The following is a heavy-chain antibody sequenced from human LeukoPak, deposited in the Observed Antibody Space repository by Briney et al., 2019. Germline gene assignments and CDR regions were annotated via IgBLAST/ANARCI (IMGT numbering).Heavy chain of an antibody. J-gene: IGHJ5*02. V-gene: IGHV4-39*07. CDR2: IFYSGST. CDR1: GGSISSSSY. CDR3: ARDIRTEERQRPNWFDP. D-gene: IGHD2-2*02. Sequence: TSETLSLTCTVSGGSISSSSYWGWIRQPPGKGLEWIGSIFYSGSTYYNPSLKSRVTISVDTSKNQFSLKLSSVTAADTAVYYCARDIRTEERQRPNWFDPWGQGTLVTVSS.